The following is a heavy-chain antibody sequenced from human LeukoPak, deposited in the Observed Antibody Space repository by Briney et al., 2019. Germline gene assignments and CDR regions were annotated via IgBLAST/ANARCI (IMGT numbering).Heavy chain of an antibody. CDR1: GGSISSYY. Sequence: SETLSLTCTVSGGSISSYYWSWIRQPPGKGLEWIGYIYYSGSTNYNPSLKSRVTISVDTSKNQFSLKLSSVTAADTAVYYCARGRSSQRHSKQQLLFFYWGQGTLVTVSS. D-gene: IGHD6-13*01. J-gene: IGHJ4*02. CDR2: IYYSGST. CDR3: ARGRSSQRHSKQQLLFFY. V-gene: IGHV4-59*12.